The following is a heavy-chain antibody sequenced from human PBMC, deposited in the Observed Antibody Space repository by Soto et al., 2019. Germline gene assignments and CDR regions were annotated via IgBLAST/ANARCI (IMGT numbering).Heavy chain of an antibody. Sequence: LSLTCTVSGGSISSGGYYWSWIRQHPGKGLEWIGYIYYSGSTYYNPSLKSRVTISVDTSKNQLSLKLSSVTAADTAVYYCARGRYYYDSSGEIPPDYWGQGTLVTVYS. V-gene: IGHV4-31*03. CDR1: GGSISSGGYY. D-gene: IGHD3-22*01. CDR3: ARGRYYYDSSGEIPPDY. J-gene: IGHJ4*02. CDR2: IYYSGST.